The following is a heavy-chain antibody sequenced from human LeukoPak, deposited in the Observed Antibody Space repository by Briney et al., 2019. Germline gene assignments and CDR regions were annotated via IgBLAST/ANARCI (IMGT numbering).Heavy chain of an antibody. CDR3: AMDTVVTRTFDY. Sequence: SVKVSCKASGGTFSSYAISWVRQAPGQGLEWMGRIIPILGIANYAQKFQGRVTITADKSTSTDYMELSSLRSEDTAVYYCAMDTVVTRTFDYWGQGTLVTVSS. D-gene: IGHD4-23*01. J-gene: IGHJ4*02. CDR1: GGTFSSYA. V-gene: IGHV1-69*04. CDR2: IIPILGIA.